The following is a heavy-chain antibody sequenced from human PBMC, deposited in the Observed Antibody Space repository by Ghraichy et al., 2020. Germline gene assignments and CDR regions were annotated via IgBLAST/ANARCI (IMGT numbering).Heavy chain of an antibody. CDR2: ISSSSSSI. CDR3: GRSKRSPGRNYYYYGIDV. J-gene: IGHJ6*02. V-gene: IGHV3-48*02. CDR1: GFTFSSYS. Sequence: GGSLRLSCVASGFTFSSYSMNWVRQAPGKGLEWVSYISSSSSSIHYADSVKGRFTISRDNAKNSLYLQMNSLRDEDTAVYYCGRSKRSPGRNYYYYGIDVWGQGTTVTVSS.